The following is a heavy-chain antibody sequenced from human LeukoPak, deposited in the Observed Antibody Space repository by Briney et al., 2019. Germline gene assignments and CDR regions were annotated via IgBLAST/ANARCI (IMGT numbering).Heavy chain of an antibody. Sequence: GGSLRLSCAASGFTFSSYAMHWVRQAPGKGLEWVAAISYDGSNKYYADSVKGRFTISRDNSKNTLYLQMNSLRAEGTAVYYCAREGYYYDFDYWGQGTLVTVSS. CDR3: AREGYYYDFDY. J-gene: IGHJ4*02. CDR1: GFTFSSYA. V-gene: IGHV3-30-3*01. D-gene: IGHD3-10*01. CDR2: ISYDGSNK.